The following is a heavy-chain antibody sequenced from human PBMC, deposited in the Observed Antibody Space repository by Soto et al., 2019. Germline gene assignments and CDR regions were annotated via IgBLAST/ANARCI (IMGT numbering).Heavy chain of an antibody. CDR3: ARSLSLVRGLHYYYGMDV. Sequence: ASVKVSCKASGYTFTSYDTNWVRQATGQGLEWMGWMNPNSGNTGYAQKFQGRVTMTRNTSISTAYMELSSLRSEDTAVYYCARSLSLVRGLHYYYGMDVWGQGTTVTVSS. CDR1: GYTFTSYD. J-gene: IGHJ6*02. CDR2: MNPNSGNT. V-gene: IGHV1-8*01. D-gene: IGHD3-10*01.